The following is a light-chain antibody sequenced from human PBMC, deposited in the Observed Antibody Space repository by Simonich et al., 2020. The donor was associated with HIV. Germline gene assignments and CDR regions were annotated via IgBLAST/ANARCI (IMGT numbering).Light chain of an antibody. V-gene: IGKV3-15*01. J-gene: IGKJ2*01. CDR3: QQYNNWPLF. CDR2: GAS. CDR1: QSVSSN. Sequence: EIVLTQSPGTLSLSPGERATLSCRASQSVSSNYLAWYQQKPGQAPRLLIYGASTRATGIPARFSGSGSGTEFTLTISSMQSEDFAVYYCQQYNNWPLFFGQGTKLEIK.